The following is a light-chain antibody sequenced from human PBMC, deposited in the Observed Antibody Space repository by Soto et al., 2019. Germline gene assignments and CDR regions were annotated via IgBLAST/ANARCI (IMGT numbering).Light chain of an antibody. V-gene: IGLV1-44*01. J-gene: IGLJ2*01. CDR2: SNN. CDR1: SSNIGSNT. CDR3: VAWDDSLNGYVV. Sequence: QTVLTRPPSASGTPGRRVTISCSGSSSNIGSNTVNWYQQLPGTAPKLVIYSNNQRPSGVPDRFSGSKSGTSASLAISGLQSEDEADYYCVAWDDSLNGYVVFGGGTKVTVL.